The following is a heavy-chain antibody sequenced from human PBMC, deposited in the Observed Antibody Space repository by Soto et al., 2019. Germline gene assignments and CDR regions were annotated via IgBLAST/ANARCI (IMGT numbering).Heavy chain of an antibody. D-gene: IGHD3-3*01. CDR1: GFTFSSYS. V-gene: IGHV3-48*02. CDR2: ISSSSSTI. J-gene: IGHJ5*01. CDR3: AGGAYYDWLNWFAS. Sequence: EVQLVESGGGLVQPGGSLRLSCAASGFTFSSYSMNWVRQAPGKGLEWVSYISSSSSTIYYADSVKGRFTISRDNAKNSLYLQMNRRRDEDTAVYYCAGGAYYDWLNWFASWGQGTLVTVSS.